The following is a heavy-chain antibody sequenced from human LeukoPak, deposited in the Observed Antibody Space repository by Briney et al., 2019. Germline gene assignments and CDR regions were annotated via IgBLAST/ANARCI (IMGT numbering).Heavy chain of an antibody. J-gene: IGHJ4*02. D-gene: IGHD5-18*01. CDR3: AKDIRGYSYGYDY. V-gene: IGHV3-9*01. CDR2: ISWNSGSI. CDR1: GFTFDDYA. Sequence: GGSLRLSCAASGFTFDDYAMRWVRQAPGKGLEWVSGISWNSGSIGYADSVKGRFTISRDNAKNSLYLQMNSLRAEDTALYYCAKDIRGYSYGYDYWGQGTLVTVSS.